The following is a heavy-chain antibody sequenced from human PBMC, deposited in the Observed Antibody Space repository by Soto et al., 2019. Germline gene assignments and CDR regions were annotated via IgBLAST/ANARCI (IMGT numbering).Heavy chain of an antibody. Sequence: QVQLQESGPGLVKPSETLSLTCTVSGGSISSYYWSWIRQPSGKGLEWIGYIYYSGSTNYNPSLKSRVTISVDTSKNQFSLKLSSVTAADTAVYYCARAYCGGDCYSGGWFDPWGQGTLVTVSS. CDR1: GGSISSYY. J-gene: IGHJ5*02. D-gene: IGHD2-21*02. V-gene: IGHV4-59*01. CDR3: ARAYCGGDCYSGGWFDP. CDR2: IYYSGST.